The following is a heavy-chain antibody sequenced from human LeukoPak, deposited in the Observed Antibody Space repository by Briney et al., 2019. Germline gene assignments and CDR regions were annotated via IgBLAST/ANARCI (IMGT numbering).Heavy chain of an antibody. D-gene: IGHD3-22*01. CDR1: GGSISSGNYY. CDR3: ARPLLTDYYDSSGYGY. V-gene: IGHV4-61*02. J-gene: IGHJ4*02. Sequence: SETLSLTCTVSGGSISSGNYYWSWFRQPAGKGLEWIGRISTSGSTHYNPSLKSRDTISVDTSKNQFSLKLTSVTAADTAVYYCARPLLTDYYDSSGYGYWGQGTLVTVSS. CDR2: ISTSGST.